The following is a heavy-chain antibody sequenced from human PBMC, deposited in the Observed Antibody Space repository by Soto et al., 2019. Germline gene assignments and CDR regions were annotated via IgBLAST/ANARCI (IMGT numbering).Heavy chain of an antibody. J-gene: IGHJ4*02. Sequence: ASVKVSCKASGYTFTGYAMYWVRQAPGQRLEWMGWINAGNGNTKYSQKFQGRVTITRDTSASTAYMELSSLRSEVTAVYYCAREVYYDSSGYPIDYWGQGTLVTVSS. D-gene: IGHD3-22*01. CDR1: GYTFTGYA. V-gene: IGHV1-3*01. CDR2: INAGNGNT. CDR3: AREVYYDSSGYPIDY.